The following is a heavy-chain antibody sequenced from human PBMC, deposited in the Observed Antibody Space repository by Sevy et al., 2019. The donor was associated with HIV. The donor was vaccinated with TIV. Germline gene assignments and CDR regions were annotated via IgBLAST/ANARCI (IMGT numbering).Heavy chain of an antibody. CDR3: ARGAVTAITAFDI. Sequence: SETLSLTCAVYGGSFSGYYWSWIRQPPGKGLEWIWEINHSGSTNYNPSLKSRVTISVDTSKNQFSLKLSSVTTADTAVYYCARGAVTAITAFDIWGQGTMVTVSS. CDR1: GGSFSGYY. J-gene: IGHJ3*02. D-gene: IGHD2-21*02. CDR2: INHSGST. V-gene: IGHV4-34*01.